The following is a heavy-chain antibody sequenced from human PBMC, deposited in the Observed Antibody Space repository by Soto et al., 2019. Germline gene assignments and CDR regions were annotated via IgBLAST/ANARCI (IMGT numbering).Heavy chain of an antibody. J-gene: IGHJ4*02. CDR3: ARGQVWEQDY. Sequence: QVQLVQSGAEVKKPGASVKVSCQASGYTFTNNDINWVRQATGQGLEWMGWMNPDTGDTGYARNFQGRVTLTRNTSINTAYMELSSRRSEDTAVYYCARGQVWEQDYWGQGTLVTVSS. D-gene: IGHD1-26*01. V-gene: IGHV1-8*01. CDR1: GYTFTNND. CDR2: MNPDTGDT.